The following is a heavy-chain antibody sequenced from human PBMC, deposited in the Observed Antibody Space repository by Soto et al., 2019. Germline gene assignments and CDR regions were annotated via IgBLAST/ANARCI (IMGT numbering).Heavy chain of an antibody. CDR2: ISGSGGNT. D-gene: IGHD7-27*01. CDR1: GFSFSSYA. V-gene: IGHV3-23*01. Sequence: EVQLLQSGGGLVQPGGSLRLSCAASGFSFSSYAMSWVRQAPGKGLEWVSAISGSGGNTYYADSVKGRFTISRDNSKNTLYRQMNSLRDEDTAVYYCTKGWGRALDYWGQGTLVTVSS. CDR3: TKGWGRALDY. J-gene: IGHJ4*02.